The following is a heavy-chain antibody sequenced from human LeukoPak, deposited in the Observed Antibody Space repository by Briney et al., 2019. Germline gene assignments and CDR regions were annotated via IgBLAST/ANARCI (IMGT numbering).Heavy chain of an antibody. D-gene: IGHD3-10*01. CDR1: GYTFTGYY. Sequence: ASVKVSCKASGYTFTGYYMYWARQAPGQGLEWMGWINPNSGGTNYAQKFQGRVTMTRDTSISTAYMELSRLRSDDTAVYYCARDLPTIPKLLWFGEARDDAFDIWGQGTMVTVSS. V-gene: IGHV1-2*02. CDR3: ARDLPTIPKLLWFGEARDDAFDI. J-gene: IGHJ3*02. CDR2: INPNSGGT.